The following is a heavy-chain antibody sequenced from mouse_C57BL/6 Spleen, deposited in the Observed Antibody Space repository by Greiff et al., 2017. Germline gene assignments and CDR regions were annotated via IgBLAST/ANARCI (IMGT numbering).Heavy chain of an antibody. CDR3: ARHYYGTTIPYYYAMDY. Sequence: EVQRVESGGDLVKPGGSLKLSCAASGFTFSSYGMSWVRQTPDKRLEWVATISSGGSYTYYPDSVKGRFTISRDNAKNTLYLQMSSLKSEDTAMYYCARHYYGTTIPYYYAMDYWGQGTSVTVSS. D-gene: IGHD1-1*01. V-gene: IGHV5-6*01. CDR1: GFTFSSYG. J-gene: IGHJ4*01. CDR2: ISSGGSYT.